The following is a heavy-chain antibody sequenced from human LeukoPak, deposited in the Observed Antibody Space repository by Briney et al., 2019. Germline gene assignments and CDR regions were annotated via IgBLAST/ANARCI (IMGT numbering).Heavy chain of an antibody. CDR1: GGTFTSYA. CDR3: ARVDCSGGSCYSGAFDI. J-gene: IGHJ3*02. D-gene: IGHD2-15*01. V-gene: IGHV1-69*05. CDR2: IIPISGTT. Sequence: SVKVSCKTSGGTFTSYAITWVRQAPGQGLEWMGKIIPISGTTNYAQKFQGRVTITTDESTSTAYMELSSLRSEDTAVYYCARVDCSGGSCYSGAFDIWGQGTMVTVSS.